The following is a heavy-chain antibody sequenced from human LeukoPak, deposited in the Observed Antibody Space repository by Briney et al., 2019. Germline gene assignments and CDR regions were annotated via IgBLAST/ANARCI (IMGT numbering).Heavy chain of an antibody. V-gene: IGHV3-23*01. CDR1: GFSVSSYG. CDR2: INLNGDTK. Sequence: GGSLRLSCAVSGFSVSSYGMSWVRQAPGKGLEWISAINLNGDTKYYADSVEGRFTISRAHSENTLYLHMNSLRTEDTAVYYCAQGHSSGWFPNWGQGSLVSVSS. CDR3: AQGHSSGWFPN. D-gene: IGHD6-19*01. J-gene: IGHJ4*02.